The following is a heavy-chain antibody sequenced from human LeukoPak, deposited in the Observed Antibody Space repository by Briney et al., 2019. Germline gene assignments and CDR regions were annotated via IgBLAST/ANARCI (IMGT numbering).Heavy chain of an antibody. CDR3: ARHAWCSSTSCYLSRWWFDP. J-gene: IGHJ5*02. CDR2: INHSGST. Sequence: PSETLSLTCAVYGGSFSGYYWSWIRQPPGKGLEWIGEINHSGSTNYNPSLKSRVTISVDTSKNQFSLKLSSVTAADTAVYYCARHAWCSSTSCYLSRWWFDPWGQGTLVTVSS. D-gene: IGHD2-2*01. V-gene: IGHV4-34*01. CDR1: GGSFSGYY.